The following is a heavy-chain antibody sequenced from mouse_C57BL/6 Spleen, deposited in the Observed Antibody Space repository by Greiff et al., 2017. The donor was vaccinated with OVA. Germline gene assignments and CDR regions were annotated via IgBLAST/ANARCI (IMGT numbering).Heavy chain of an antibody. CDR2: ISRGGDYT. D-gene: IGHD1-1*01. CDR1: GFTFSSYA. V-gene: IGHV5S21*01. CDR3: ARERVTTVVATGYYAMDY. J-gene: IGHJ4*01. Sequence: EVQRVESGEGLVKPGGSLKLSCAASGFTFSSYAMSWVRQTPEKRLEWVAYISRGGDYTYYADTVKGRFTISRANARNTLYLQMSSLKSEDTAMYYCARERVTTVVATGYYAMDYWGQGTSVTVSS.